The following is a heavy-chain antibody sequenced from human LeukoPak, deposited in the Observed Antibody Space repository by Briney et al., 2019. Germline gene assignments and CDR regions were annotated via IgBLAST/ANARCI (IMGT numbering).Heavy chain of an antibody. Sequence: SETLSLTCTVSGGSISSYYWSWIRQPPGKGLEWIGYIYYSGSTNYNPSLKSRVTISVDTSKNQFSLKLSSVTAADTAVYYCARDGHMITFGGVIVGSEPNWFDPWGQGTLVTVSS. J-gene: IGHJ5*02. CDR2: IYYSGST. V-gene: IGHV4-59*12. D-gene: IGHD3-16*02. CDR3: ARDGHMITFGGVIVGSEPNWFDP. CDR1: GGSISSYY.